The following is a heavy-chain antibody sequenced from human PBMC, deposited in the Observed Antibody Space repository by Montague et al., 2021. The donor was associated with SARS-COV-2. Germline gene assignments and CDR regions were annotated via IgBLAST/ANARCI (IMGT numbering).Heavy chain of an antibody. V-gene: IGHV3-23*03. D-gene: IGHD6-13*01. CDR1: GVSISSAHYC. CDR2: IYSGGSST. CDR3: AKQYSSRWYPQYFQH. Sequence: ETLSLTCTVSGVSISSAHYCWGWVRQAPGKGLEWVSVIYSGGSSTYYADSVKGRFTISRDNSKNTLYLQMNSLRAEDTAVYYCAKQYSSRWYPQYFQHWGQGTLVTVSS. J-gene: IGHJ1*01.